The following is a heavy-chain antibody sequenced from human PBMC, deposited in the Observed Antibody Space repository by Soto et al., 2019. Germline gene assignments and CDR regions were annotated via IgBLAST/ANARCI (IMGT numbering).Heavy chain of an antibody. CDR3: ARGGIRDSSGPLTPPFDY. D-gene: IGHD3-22*01. J-gene: IGHJ4*02. CDR2: IWYDGSNK. CDR1: GFTFSSYG. Sequence: GGSLRLSCAASGFTFSSYGMHWVRQAPGKGLEWVAVIWYDGSNKYYADSVKGRFTISRDNSKNTLYLQMNSLRAEDTAVYYCARGGIRDSSGPLTPPFDYWGQGTLVTVSS. V-gene: IGHV3-33*01.